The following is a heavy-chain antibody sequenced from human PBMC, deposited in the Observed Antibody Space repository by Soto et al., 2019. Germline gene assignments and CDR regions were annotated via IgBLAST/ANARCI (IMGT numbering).Heavy chain of an antibody. CDR3: ARDEVSELPVHNWFDP. CDR2: INAGNGNT. D-gene: IGHD1-26*01. V-gene: IGHV1-3*01. Sequence: ASVKVSCKASGYTFTSYAMHWVRQAPGQRLEWMGWINAGNGNTKYSQKFQGRVTITRDTSASTAYMELSSLRSEDTVLFYCARDEVSELPVHNWFDPWGQGTLVTVSS. CDR1: GYTFTSYA. J-gene: IGHJ5*02.